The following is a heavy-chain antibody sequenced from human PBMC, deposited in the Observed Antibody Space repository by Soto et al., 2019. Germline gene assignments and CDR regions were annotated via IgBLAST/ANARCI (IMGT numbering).Heavy chain of an antibody. D-gene: IGHD4-17*01. J-gene: IGHJ6*03. CDR2: IKSKTDGGTT. CDR1: GFTFSNAW. CDR3: TTVRLAYGDLFPYYYYYMDV. Sequence: GGSLRLSCAASGFTFSNAWMSWVRQAPGKGLEWVGRIKSKTDGGTTDYAAPVKGRFTISRDDSKNTLYLQMNSLKTEDTAVYYCTTVRLAYGDLFPYYYYYMDVWGKGTTVTVSS. V-gene: IGHV3-15*01.